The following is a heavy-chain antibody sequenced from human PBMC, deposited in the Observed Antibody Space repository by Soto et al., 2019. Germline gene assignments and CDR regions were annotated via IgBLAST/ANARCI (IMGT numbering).Heavy chain of an antibody. V-gene: IGHV1-69*14. Sequence: QVQLVQSGAEVKKPGSSVKVSCKASGGTFSNYAISWVRQAPGQGLEWMGGIIPIFGTANYAQKFQGRVTITAAKSTSTAYRELSSLRSEDTAIYYCAVGSVDIVPTGMKPFDPWGQGTLVTVSS. CDR1: GGTFSNYA. D-gene: IGHD5-12*01. CDR2: IIPIFGTA. CDR3: AVGSVDIVPTGMKPFDP. J-gene: IGHJ5*02.